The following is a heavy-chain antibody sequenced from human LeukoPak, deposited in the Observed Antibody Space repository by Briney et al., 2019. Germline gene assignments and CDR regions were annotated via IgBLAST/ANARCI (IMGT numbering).Heavy chain of an antibody. CDR3: VSPRGFSYGYFDY. CDR1: GGSISSSSYY. V-gene: IGHV4-39*01. D-gene: IGHD5-18*01. J-gene: IGHJ4*02. CDR2: IYYSGST. Sequence: SETLSLTCTVSGGSISSSSYYWGWIRQPPGKGLEWIGIIYYSGSTYYKPSLKSTVTISADTSKNQFSLTLGSVSATDTAVYYCVSPRGFSYGYFDYWGQGTLVTVSS.